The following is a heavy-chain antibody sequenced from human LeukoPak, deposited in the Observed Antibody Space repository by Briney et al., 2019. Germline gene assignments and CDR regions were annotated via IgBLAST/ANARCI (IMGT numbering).Heavy chain of an antibody. CDR2: ISYDGSNK. Sequence: PGRSLRLSCAASGFTFSSYGMHWVRQAPGKGLEWVAVISYDGSNKYYADYVKGRFTISRDNFKNTLYLQMNSLRADDTAVYFCVTQMTTVTMDDYWGQGTLVTVSS. CDR3: VTQMTTVTMDDY. J-gene: IGHJ4*02. V-gene: IGHV3-30*03. CDR1: GFTFSSYG. D-gene: IGHD4-17*01.